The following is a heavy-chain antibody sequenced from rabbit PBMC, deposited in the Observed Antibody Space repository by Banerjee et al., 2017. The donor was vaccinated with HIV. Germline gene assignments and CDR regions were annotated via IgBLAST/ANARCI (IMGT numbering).Heavy chain of an antibody. Sequence: QEQLEESGGGLVKPEGSLTLTCKASGFDLSGYYDMCWVRQAPGEGPEWIACIYNGDGSTYYASWAKGRFTISKSASTTVTLQMTSLTAADTATYFCARGGAVSIYTDLRGPGTLVTVS. D-gene: IGHD8-1*01. CDR2: IYNGDGST. CDR3: ARGGAVSIYTDL. J-gene: IGHJ6*01. V-gene: IGHV1S45*01. CDR1: GFDLSGYYD.